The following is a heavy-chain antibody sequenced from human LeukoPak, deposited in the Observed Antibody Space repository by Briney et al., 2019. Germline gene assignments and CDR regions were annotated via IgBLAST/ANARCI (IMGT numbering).Heavy chain of an antibody. J-gene: IGHJ4*02. V-gene: IGHV3-23*01. CDR2: ISGSGGST. Sequence: GGSLRLSCAASGFTFSSYAMSWVRQASGKGLEWGSAISGSGGSTYYADSVKGRFTISRDNSKNTLYLQMNSLRGEDTAVYYCAKAGPGIFDYWGQGALVSVSS. D-gene: IGHD1-26*01. CDR3: AKAGPGIFDY. CDR1: GFTFSSYA.